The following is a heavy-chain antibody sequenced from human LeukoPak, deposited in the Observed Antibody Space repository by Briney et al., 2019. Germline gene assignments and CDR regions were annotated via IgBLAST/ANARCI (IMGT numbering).Heavy chain of an antibody. J-gene: IGHJ5*02. V-gene: IGHV4-59*08. Sequence: PSETLSLTCTVSGGSISSDYWSWIRQPPGKGLEWIGYVYYSGITNYNPSLKSRVTISVGTSKNNFSLKLTSVTAADTAVYYCARLLGWSGPINWFDPWGRGTLVTVSS. CDR1: GGSISSDY. D-gene: IGHD3-3*01. CDR3: ARLLGWSGPINWFDP. CDR2: VYYSGIT.